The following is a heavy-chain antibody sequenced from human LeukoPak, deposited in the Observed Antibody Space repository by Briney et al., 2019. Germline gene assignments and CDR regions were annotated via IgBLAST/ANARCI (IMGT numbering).Heavy chain of an antibody. CDR1: GFTFASYA. CDR2: ISGSGGST. Sequence: GGSLRLSCAASGFTFASYAMSWVRQAPRKGLEWVSAISGSGGSTYYADSVKGRFTISRDNSKNTLYLQMNSLRAEDTAVYYCAEDVGDYTSSWSMHNWFDTWGQAILVTVSS. CDR3: AEDVGDYTSSWSMHNWFDT. D-gene: IGHD6-13*01. J-gene: IGHJ5*02. V-gene: IGHV3-23*01.